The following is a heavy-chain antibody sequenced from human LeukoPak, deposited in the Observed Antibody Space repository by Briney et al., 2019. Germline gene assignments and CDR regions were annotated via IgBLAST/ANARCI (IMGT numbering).Heavy chain of an antibody. CDR2: INPNSGNT. CDR1: GYTFTGYY. V-gene: IGHV1-8*02. D-gene: IGHD3-16*01. Sequence: GASVKVSCKASGYTFTGYYMHWVRQAPGQGLEWMGWINPNSGNTGYAQKFQGRVTMTRNTSISTAYMELSSLRSEDTAVYYCARGGGNKNGKHYDYWGQGTLVTVSS. CDR3: ARGGGNKNGKHYDY. J-gene: IGHJ4*02.